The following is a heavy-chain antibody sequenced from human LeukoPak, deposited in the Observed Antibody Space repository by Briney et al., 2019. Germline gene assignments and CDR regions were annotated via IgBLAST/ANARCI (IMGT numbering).Heavy chain of an antibody. CDR3: ARPQYYYDSSGYSN. CDR1: GGSISSYY. D-gene: IGHD3-22*01. J-gene: IGHJ4*02. V-gene: IGHV4-59*01. Sequence: SETLSLTCTVSGGSISSYYWSWIRQPPGKGLEWIGYIYYSGSTNYNPSLKSRVTISVDTSKNQFSLKLSSVTAADTAVYYCARPQYYYDSSGYSNWGQGTLVTVSS. CDR2: IYYSGST.